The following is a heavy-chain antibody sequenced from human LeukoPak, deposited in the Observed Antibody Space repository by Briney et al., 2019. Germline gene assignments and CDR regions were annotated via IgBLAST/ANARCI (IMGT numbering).Heavy chain of an antibody. CDR3: ARLRIAAAGTGRFDP. CDR1: GGSISSSSYY. D-gene: IGHD6-13*01. J-gene: IGHJ5*02. Sequence: SETLSLTCTVSGGSISSSSYYWGWIRQPPGEGLEWIGSIYYSGSTYYNPSLKSRVTISVDTSKNQFSLKLSSVTAADTAVYYCARLRIAAAGTGRFDPWGQGTLVTVSS. V-gene: IGHV4-39*01. CDR2: IYYSGST.